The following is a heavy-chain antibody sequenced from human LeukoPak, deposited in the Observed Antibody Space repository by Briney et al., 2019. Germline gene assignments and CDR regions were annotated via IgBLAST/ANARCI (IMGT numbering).Heavy chain of an antibody. CDR2: ISYDGSNK. J-gene: IGHJ6*02. CDR1: GFTFSSYG. D-gene: IGHD6-6*01. CDR3: ARELGSSSSILYYYYYGMDV. Sequence: GGSLRLSCAASGFTFSSYGMHWVRQAPGKGLEWVAVISYDGSNKYYADSVKGRFTISRDNSKNTLYPQMNSLRAEDTAVYYCARELGSSSSILYYYYYGMDVWGQGTTVTVSS. V-gene: IGHV3-30*03.